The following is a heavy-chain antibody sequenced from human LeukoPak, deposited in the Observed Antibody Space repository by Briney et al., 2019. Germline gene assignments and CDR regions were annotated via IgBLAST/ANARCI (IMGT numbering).Heavy chain of an antibody. CDR3: TRRVSFVRGYYFDY. CDR1: GYTFTSYD. J-gene: IGHJ4*02. D-gene: IGHD1-26*01. CDR2: MNTNSGNT. Sequence: GASVKVSCKASGYTFTSYDINWVREATGHGREWVGWMNTNSGNTGYAQKFQGRVNMTRNTSISTAYMELSSLRSEDTAVYYCTRRVSFVRGYYFDYWGQGTLVTVSS. V-gene: IGHV1-8*01.